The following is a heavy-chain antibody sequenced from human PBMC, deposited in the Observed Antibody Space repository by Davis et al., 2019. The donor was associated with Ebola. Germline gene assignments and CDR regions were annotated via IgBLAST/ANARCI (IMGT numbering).Heavy chain of an antibody. CDR3: ARGRFYCSSTNCYWFDH. CDR1: GFTFSSHW. D-gene: IGHD2-2*01. V-gene: IGHV3-74*01. Sequence: PGGSLRLSCAASGFTFSSHWMHWVRQTPGKGLVWVSRINTDGGSTSYADSVKGRFTVSRDNAKNTLFLQMNSLRAEDTAVYYCARGRFYCSSTNCYWFDHWGQGTLVTVSS. CDR2: INTDGGST. J-gene: IGHJ5*02.